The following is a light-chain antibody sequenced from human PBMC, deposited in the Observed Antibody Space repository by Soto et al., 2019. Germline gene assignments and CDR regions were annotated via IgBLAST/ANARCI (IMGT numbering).Light chain of an antibody. CDR2: AAS. CDR3: QQSYSTMWT. CDR1: QSISSY. J-gene: IGKJ1*01. Sequence: MQFTQSPSSLSASVRDRVTTTCRASQSISSYLNWYQQKPGKAPKLLIYAASSLQSGVPSRFSGSGSGTDFTLTISSLQPEDFATYYCQQSYSTMWTFGQGTKVDI. V-gene: IGKV1-39*01.